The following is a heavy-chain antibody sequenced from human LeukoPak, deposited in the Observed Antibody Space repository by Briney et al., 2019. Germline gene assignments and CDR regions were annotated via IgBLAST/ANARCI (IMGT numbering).Heavy chain of an antibody. V-gene: IGHV4-34*08. Sequence: GSLRLSCATSGFIFSSYSMNWVRQAPGKGLEWIGEINHSGSTNYNPSLKSRVTISVDTSKNQFSLKLSSVTAADTAVYYCAGTSRIVGARAGFDYWGQGTLVTVSS. CDR3: AGTSRIVGARAGFDY. J-gene: IGHJ4*02. CDR2: INHSGST. CDR1: GFIFSSYS. D-gene: IGHD1-26*01.